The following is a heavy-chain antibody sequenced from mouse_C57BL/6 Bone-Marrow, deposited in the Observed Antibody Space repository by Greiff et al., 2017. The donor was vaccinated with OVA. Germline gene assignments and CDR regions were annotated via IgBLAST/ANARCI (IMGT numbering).Heavy chain of an antibody. V-gene: IGHV1-85*01. CDR3: ARSAGDY. Sequence: VKLTQSGPELVKPGASVKLSCKASGYTFPSYYINWVKQRPGQGLEWIGWIYPRDGSTKYNEKFKGKATLTVDTSSSTAYMELHSLTSEDSAVYFCARSAGDYWGQGTSVTVSS. J-gene: IGHJ4*01. CDR1: GYTFPSYY. CDR2: IYPRDGST.